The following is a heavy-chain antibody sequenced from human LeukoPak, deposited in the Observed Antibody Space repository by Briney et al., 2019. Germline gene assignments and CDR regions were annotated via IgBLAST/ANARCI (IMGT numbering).Heavy chain of an antibody. CDR2: IWYDGSNK. V-gene: IGHV3-33*01. Sequence: GGSLRLSCAASGFTFSSYGMHWVRQAPGKGLEWVAVIWYDGSNKYYADSVKGRFTISRDNSKNTLYLQMNSLRVDDTAVYYCVRGEWELQFWGQGTLVTVSS. J-gene: IGHJ4*02. CDR1: GFTFSSYG. D-gene: IGHD3-10*01. CDR3: VRGEWELQF.